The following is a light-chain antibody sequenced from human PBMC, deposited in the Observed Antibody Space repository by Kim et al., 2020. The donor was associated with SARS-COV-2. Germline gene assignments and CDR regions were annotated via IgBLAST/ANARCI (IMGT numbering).Light chain of an antibody. CDR1: QSVSSSY. V-gene: IGKV3-20*01. J-gene: IGKJ2*01. CDR2: GAS. Sequence: SPGERATLSCRASQSVSSSYLAWYQQKPGQAPRLLIAGASSRATGIPDRFSGSGSGTDFTLTISRLEPEDFAVYYCQQYGSSPPYTFGQGTKLEI. CDR3: QQYGSSPPYT.